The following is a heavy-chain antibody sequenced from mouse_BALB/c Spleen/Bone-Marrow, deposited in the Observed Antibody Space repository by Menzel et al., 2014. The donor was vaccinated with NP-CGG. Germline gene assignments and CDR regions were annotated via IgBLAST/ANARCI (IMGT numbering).Heavy chain of an antibody. CDR1: GFTFTDFY. J-gene: IGHJ2*01. CDR3: ARDVGRLLFDY. Sequence: EVQVVESGGGLVQPVGSLRLSCEASGFTFTDFYMNWVRQPPGKALEWLGFIRNKANGYTTEYSASVKGRFTISRGNSQSILYLQMNTLRAEDSATYYCARDVGRLLFDYWGQGTTLTVSS. D-gene: IGHD1-2*01. CDR2: IRNKANGYTT. V-gene: IGHV7-3*02.